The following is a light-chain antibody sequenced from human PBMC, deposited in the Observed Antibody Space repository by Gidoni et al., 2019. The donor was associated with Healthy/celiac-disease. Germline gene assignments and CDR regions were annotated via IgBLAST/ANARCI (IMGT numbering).Light chain of an antibody. V-gene: IGLV2-14*01. CDR2: DVR. J-gene: IGLJ1*01. Sequence: SALTQPASVSGSPGQSITISCTGTSSDVGGYNYVSWYQQHTGKAPKLMIYDVRNRPSGVSNRFSGSTSGNAASLTISGLQAEDEADYYCSSYTSSSPYVFGTGTKVTVL. CDR3: SSYTSSSPYV. CDR1: SSDVGGYNY.